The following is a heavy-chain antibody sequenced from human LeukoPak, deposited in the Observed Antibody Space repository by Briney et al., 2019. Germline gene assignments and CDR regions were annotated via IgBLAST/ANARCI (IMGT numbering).Heavy chain of an antibody. V-gene: IGHV3-64*01. CDR1: GFTFSSYA. J-gene: IGHJ3*02. Sequence: GGSLRLSCAASGFTFSSYAMHWVRQAPGKGLEYVSAISSNGGSTYYANSVKGRFTISRDNAKNSLYLQMNSLRAEDTAVYYCARENMITFGGVIVMPGDAFDIWGQGTMVTVSS. D-gene: IGHD3-16*02. CDR2: ISSNGGST. CDR3: ARENMITFGGVIVMPGDAFDI.